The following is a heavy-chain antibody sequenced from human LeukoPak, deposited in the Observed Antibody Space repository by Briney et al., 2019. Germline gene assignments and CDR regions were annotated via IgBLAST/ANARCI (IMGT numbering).Heavy chain of an antibody. J-gene: IGHJ4*02. CDR3: ARYEEFWTVYVASSPRHCFDH. V-gene: IGHV4-59*01. D-gene: IGHD3/OR15-3a*01. Sequence: SETLSLTCSGSGVSINSDYWIRIRQPPGKGLECIGHIYYTGSTYYKPSLESRVTISVDTAKNQISLKLSSVTAADTAVYYCARYEEFWTVYVASSPRHCFDHWGQGTLVTVSS. CDR2: IYYTGST. CDR1: GVSINSDY.